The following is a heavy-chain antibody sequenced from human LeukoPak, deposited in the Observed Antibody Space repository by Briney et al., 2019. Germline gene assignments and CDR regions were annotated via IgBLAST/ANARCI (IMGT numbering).Heavy chain of an antibody. D-gene: IGHD1-7*01. J-gene: IGHJ4*02. Sequence: SATLSLTCAVYGGSFSGYYWSWIRQPPGKGLEWLGEINHSGSTNYNPSLKSRVTISVDTSKNQFSLKLSSVTAADTAVYYCARGLAWNYPGYWGQGTLVTVSS. V-gene: IGHV4-34*01. CDR3: ARGLAWNYPGY. CDR2: INHSGST. CDR1: GGSFSGYY.